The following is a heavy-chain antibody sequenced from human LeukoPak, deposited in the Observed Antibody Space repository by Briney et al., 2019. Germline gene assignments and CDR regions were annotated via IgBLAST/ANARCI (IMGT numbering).Heavy chain of an antibody. CDR1: GGSFSDYY. CDR3: ARHVDSGWYRGLDI. CDR2: INHSGST. V-gene: IGHV4-34*01. Sequence: SETLSLTCAVYGGSFSDYYWSWIRQPPGKGLEWIGEINHSGSTNYNPSLKSRITVSADTSKNQLSLKLSSVTAADTAVYYCARHVDSGWYRGLDIWGQGAMVTVSS. J-gene: IGHJ3*02. D-gene: IGHD6-19*01.